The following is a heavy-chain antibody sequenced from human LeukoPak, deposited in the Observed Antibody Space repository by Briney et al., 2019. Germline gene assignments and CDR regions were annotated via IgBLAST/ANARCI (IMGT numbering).Heavy chain of an antibody. D-gene: IGHD4-23*01. V-gene: IGHV1-24*01. CDR3: ATDLATVGTPTGAY. CDR1: GNTLTELS. CDR2: FDPGDGKT. J-gene: IGHJ4*02. Sequence: ASVKVSCKVSGNTLTELSMHWVRQAPGKGLEWMGSFDPGDGKTVFAQKFQGRVTMTEDTSTDTAYMELSSLRSEDTAVYYCATDLATVGTPTGAYWGQGTLVTVSP.